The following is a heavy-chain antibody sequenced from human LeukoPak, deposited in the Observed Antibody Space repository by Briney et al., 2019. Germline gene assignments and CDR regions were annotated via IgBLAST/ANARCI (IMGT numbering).Heavy chain of an antibody. J-gene: IGHJ4*02. CDR3: ARGRVGATFDY. CDR1: GGSFSGYY. V-gene: IGHV4-34*01. Sequence: PSETLSLTCAVYGGSFSGYYWSWIRQPPGKGLEWIGEINHSGSTNYNPSLKSRVTLSVDMSKNQFSLKLSSVTAADTAVYYCARGRVGATFDYWGQGTLVTVSS. D-gene: IGHD1-26*01. CDR2: INHSGST.